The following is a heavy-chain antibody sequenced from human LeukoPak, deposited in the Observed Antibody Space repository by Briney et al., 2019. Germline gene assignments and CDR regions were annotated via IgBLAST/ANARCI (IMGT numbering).Heavy chain of an antibody. V-gene: IGHV3-53*01. CDR2: IYSGGST. CDR1: GFTVSSNY. CDR3: AKRYIGNYYFDL. Sequence: PGGSLRLSCAASGFTVSSNYMSWVRQAPGKGLEWVSVIYSGGSTYYADSAKGRFTISRDNFKNTLYLQMDSLRGEDTAVYYCAKRYIGNYYFDLWGQGTLVTVSS. J-gene: IGHJ4*02. D-gene: IGHD3-16*02.